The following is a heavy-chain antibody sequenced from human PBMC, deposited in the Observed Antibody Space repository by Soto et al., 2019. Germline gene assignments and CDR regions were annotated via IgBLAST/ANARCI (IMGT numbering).Heavy chain of an antibody. J-gene: IGHJ4*02. CDR1: GFTFSSYA. D-gene: IGHD5-12*01. Sequence: PGGALRLSCAASGFTFSSYAMSWVRQSPGEGLEWVSSVNDSGDRTYYADSVKGRFTISRDNSKNTLYLQMNTLRAEDTALYYCARVSNPYYSGDHDEYLDYWGQGTQVTVSS. CDR2: VNDSGDRT. V-gene: IGHV3-23*01. CDR3: ARVSNPYYSGDHDEYLDY.